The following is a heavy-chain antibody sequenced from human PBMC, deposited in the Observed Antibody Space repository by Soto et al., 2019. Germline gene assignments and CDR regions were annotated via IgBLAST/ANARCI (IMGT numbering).Heavy chain of an antibody. V-gene: IGHV3-23*01. CDR2: ISGSGGST. CDR3: AKGGQEQQLVYYYYYGMDV. Sequence: GGSLRLSCAASGFTFSSYAMSWVRQAPGKGLEWVSAISGSGGSTYYADSVKGRFTISRDNSKNTLYLQMNSLRAEDTAVYYCAKGGQEQQLVYYYYYGMDVWGQGTTVTVSS. J-gene: IGHJ6*02. CDR1: GFTFSSYA. D-gene: IGHD6-13*01.